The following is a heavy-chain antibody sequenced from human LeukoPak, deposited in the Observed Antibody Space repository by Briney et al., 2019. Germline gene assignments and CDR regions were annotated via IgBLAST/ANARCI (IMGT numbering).Heavy chain of an antibody. V-gene: IGHV4-39*01. CDR3: ARRDYAAWFDP. CDR1: GDSITSGAFY. CDR2: VYYSGST. D-gene: IGHD4/OR15-4a*01. J-gene: IGHJ5*02. Sequence: PSETLSLTCNVSGDSITSGAFYWAWVRQSPGKGLEWLGNVYYSGSTQYNPSLRGRVSISMDKTKNQFSLKLNSVSVTDTAIYYCARRDYAAWFDPWGQGTLVTVSS.